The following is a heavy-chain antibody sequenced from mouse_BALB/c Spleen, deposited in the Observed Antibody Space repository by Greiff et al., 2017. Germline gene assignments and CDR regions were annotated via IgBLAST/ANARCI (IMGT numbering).Heavy chain of an antibody. CDR2: IYPGDGDT. Sequence: QVQLQQSGPELVKPGASVKISCKASGYAFSSSWMNWVKQRPGQGLEWIGRIYPGDGDTNYNGKFKGKATLTADKSSSTAYMQLSSLTSGDSAVYFCARGGAYYGAMDDWGQGTSVTVSS. J-gene: IGHJ4*01. V-gene: IGHV1-82*01. D-gene: IGHD2-10*01. CDR1: GYAFSSSW. CDR3: ARGGAYYGAMDD.